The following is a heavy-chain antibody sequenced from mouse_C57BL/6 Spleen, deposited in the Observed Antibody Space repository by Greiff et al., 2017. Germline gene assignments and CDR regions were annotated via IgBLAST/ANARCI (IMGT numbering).Heavy chain of an antibody. CDR1: GYTFTSYW. D-gene: IGHD1-1*01. V-gene: IGHV1-64*01. J-gene: IGHJ2*01. CDR3: ARDLSFITAVVEGY. Sequence: VQLQQPGAELVKPGASVTLSCKASGYTFTSYWMHWVKQRPGQGLEWIGMIHPNSGSTNYNEKFKSKATLTVDKSSSTAYMHLSSLTSEDSAFYYCARDLSFITAVVEGYWGQGTTLTVSS. CDR2: IHPNSGST.